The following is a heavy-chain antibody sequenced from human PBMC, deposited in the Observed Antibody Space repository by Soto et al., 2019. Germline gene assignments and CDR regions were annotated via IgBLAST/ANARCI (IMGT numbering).Heavy chain of an antibody. D-gene: IGHD5-12*01. CDR2: ISGSGGST. V-gene: IGHV3-23*01. CDR1: GFTFSSFA. Sequence: EVQLLESGGGLVQPGGSLRLSCAASGFTFSSFAMSWVRQAPGKGLEWVSAISGSGGSTYYADSVKGRFTISRDNSKNTLYLQMNSLRAEDTAVYYCAKGLDSGYDSFLDYWGQGTLVTVSS. CDR3: AKGLDSGYDSFLDY. J-gene: IGHJ4*02.